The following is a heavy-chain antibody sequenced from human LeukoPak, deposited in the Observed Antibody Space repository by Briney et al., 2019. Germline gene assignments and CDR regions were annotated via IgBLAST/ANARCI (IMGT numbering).Heavy chain of an antibody. Sequence: GGSLRLSCAASGFTFSSYSMNWVRQAPGKGLEWVSSISSSSSYIYYADSVKGRFTISRDNAKNSLYLQMNSLRAEDTAVYYCARVRIAVADDDAFDIWGQGTMVTVSS. CDR2: ISSSSSYI. V-gene: IGHV3-21*01. D-gene: IGHD6-19*01. J-gene: IGHJ3*02. CDR3: ARVRIAVADDDAFDI. CDR1: GFTFSSYS.